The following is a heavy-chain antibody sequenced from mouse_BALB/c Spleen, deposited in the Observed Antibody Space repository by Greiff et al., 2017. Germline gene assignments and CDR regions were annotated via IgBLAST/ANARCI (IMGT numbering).Heavy chain of an antibody. CDR3: ARSGSSYGPYFDY. CDR1: GYSITSDYA. D-gene: IGHD1-1*01. V-gene: IGHV3-2*02. J-gene: IGHJ2*01. Sequence: EVQLQESGPGLVKPSQSLSLTCTVTGYSITSDYAWNWIRQFPGNKLEWMGYISYSGSTSYNPSLKSRISITRDTSKNQFFLQLNSVTTEDTATYYCARSGSSYGPYFDYWGQGTTLTVSS. CDR2: ISYSGST.